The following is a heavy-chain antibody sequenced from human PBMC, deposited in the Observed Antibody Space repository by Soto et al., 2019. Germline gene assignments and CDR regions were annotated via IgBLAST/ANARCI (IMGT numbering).Heavy chain of an antibody. J-gene: IGHJ5*02. CDR3: ARGVGSGSYYNQYNWFDP. D-gene: IGHD3-10*01. CDR2: ISAYNGNT. Sequence: GASVKVSCKASGYTFTNYGISWVRQAPGQGLKWMGWISAYNGNTKYAQKLQGRVTMTTDTSTSTAYMELRSLRSDDTAVYYFARGVGSGSYYNQYNWFDPWGQGTLVTVSS. CDR1: GYTFTNYG. V-gene: IGHV1-18*01.